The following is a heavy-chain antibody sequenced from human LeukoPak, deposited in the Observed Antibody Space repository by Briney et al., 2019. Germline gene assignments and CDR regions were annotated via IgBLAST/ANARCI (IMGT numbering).Heavy chain of an antibody. CDR1: GFIFHSYW. CDR2: IKQDGSEK. J-gene: IGHJ3*02. CDR3: ARVLYSSSWYGRESCAFDI. V-gene: IGHV3-7*03. D-gene: IGHD6-13*01. Sequence: GGSLRLSCAASGFIFHSYWMSWVRQAPGKGLEWVANIKQDGSEKYYVDSVKGRFTISRDNAKKSLYLQMNSLRAEDTAVYYCARVLYSSSWYGRESCAFDIWGQGTMVTVSS.